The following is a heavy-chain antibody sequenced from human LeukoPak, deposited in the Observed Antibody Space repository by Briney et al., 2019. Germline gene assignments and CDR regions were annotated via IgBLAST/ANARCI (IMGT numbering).Heavy chain of an antibody. CDR1: GFTFSSYG. CDR2: IWYDGSNK. Sequence: SGGSLRLSCAASGFTFSSYGMQWVRQAPGKGLVWGAVIWYDGSNKYYADSVKGRFTISRDNSKNTLYLQMNSLRAEDTAVYYCAKDAQPNIVATILDYWGQGTLVTVSS. D-gene: IGHD5-12*01. V-gene: IGHV3-33*06. CDR3: AKDAQPNIVATILDY. J-gene: IGHJ4*02.